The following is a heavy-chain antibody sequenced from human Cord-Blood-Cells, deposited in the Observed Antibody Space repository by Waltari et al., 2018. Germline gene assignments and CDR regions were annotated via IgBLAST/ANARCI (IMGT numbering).Heavy chain of an antibody. V-gene: IGHV1-2*02. CDR1: GYTFTGNH. Sequence: VQLAQSGAEVKTRGASVKVSCKASGYTFTGNHLHRVPAAPGQGLEWMGWINPNSGGTNYAQKFQGRVTMTRDTSISTAYMELSRLRSDDTAVYYCARDQGSSWDYFDYWGQGTLVTVSS. D-gene: IGHD6-13*01. J-gene: IGHJ4*02. CDR3: ARDQGSSWDYFDY. CDR2: INPNSGGT.